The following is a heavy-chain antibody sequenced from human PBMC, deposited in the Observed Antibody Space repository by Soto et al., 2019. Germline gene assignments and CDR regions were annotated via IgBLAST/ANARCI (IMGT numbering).Heavy chain of an antibody. J-gene: IGHJ4*02. V-gene: IGHV3-23*01. CDR2: TSGSGGST. CDR3: LRNYDFWSGLAPY. Sequence: GSLRLSGAASGFTFSSYAMSWVRQAPGKGLEWVSATSGSGGSTYYADSVKGRFTISRDNSKNTLYLQMNSLRAEDTAVYYCLRNYDFWSGLAPYWGQGTLVTVSS. CDR1: GFTFSSYA. D-gene: IGHD3-3*01.